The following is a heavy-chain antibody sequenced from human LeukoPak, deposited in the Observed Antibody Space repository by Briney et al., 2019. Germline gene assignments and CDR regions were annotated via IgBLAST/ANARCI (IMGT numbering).Heavy chain of an antibody. Sequence: GGSLRLSCAASGFSFSSHGMHWVRQAPGKGLEWVALISYDGSDKYYADSVKGGFTISRDNSKSTLYLQMNSLSTEDMAVFYCAKHLSYSTIWPYFDFWGQGTLVTVSS. CDR3: AKHLSYSTIWPYFDF. CDR2: ISYDGSDK. D-gene: IGHD6-13*01. J-gene: IGHJ4*02. CDR1: GFSFSSHG. V-gene: IGHV3-30*18.